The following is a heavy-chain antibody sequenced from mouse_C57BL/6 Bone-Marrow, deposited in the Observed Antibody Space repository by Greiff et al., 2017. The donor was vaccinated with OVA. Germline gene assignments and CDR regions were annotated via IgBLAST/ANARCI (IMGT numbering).Heavy chain of an antibody. CDR2: IYIGNGYT. J-gene: IGHJ2*01. V-gene: IGHV1-58*01. D-gene: IGHD2-4*01. CDR1: GYTFTSYG. CDR3: VRGDTTVKYYFDD. Sequence: EVKLQESGAELVRPGSSVKMSCKTSGYTFTSYGINWVKQRPGQGLEWIGYIYIGNGYTEYNEKFKGKATLTSDTSSSTAYMQRSSLTSEDSAIYFCVRGDTTVKYYFDDWGQGTTLTVSS.